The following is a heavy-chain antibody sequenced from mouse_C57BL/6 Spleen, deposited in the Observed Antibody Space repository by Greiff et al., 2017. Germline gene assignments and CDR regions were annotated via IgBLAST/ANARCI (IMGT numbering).Heavy chain of an antibody. CDR2: LNPSSGYT. CDR1: GYTFTSYW. J-gene: IGHJ1*03. D-gene: IGHD1-1*01. CDR3: ATLSSDWYFDV. Sequence: QVQLQQSGAELAKPGASVKLSCKASGYTFTSYWMHWVKQRPGQGLEWIGYLNPSSGYTKYNQKFKDKATLTADKSSSTAYMQLSSLTYDDSAIYYCATLSSDWYFDVWGTGTTVTVSS. V-gene: IGHV1-7*01.